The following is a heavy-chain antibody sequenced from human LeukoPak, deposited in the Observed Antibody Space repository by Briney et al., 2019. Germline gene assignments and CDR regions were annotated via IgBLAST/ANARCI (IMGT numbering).Heavy chain of an antibody. CDR3: ARVAAARRTATLRVMDV. J-gene: IGHJ6*04. CDR1: GYTFTSYD. Sequence: ASVKVSCKASGYTFTSYDINWVRQATGQGLEWMGWMNPNSGNTGYAQKFQGRVTMTRNTSICTAYMELSSLRSEDTAVYYCARVAAARRTATLRVMDVWGKGTTVTVSS. CDR2: MNPNSGNT. D-gene: IGHD6-13*01. V-gene: IGHV1-8*01.